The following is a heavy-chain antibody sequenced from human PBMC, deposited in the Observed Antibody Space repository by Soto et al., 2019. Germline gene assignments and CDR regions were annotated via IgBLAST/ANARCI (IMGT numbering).Heavy chain of an antibody. V-gene: IGHV4-39*01. CDR3: ARVRGGEWLLPFDY. CDR1: DGSISSSSYY. J-gene: IGHJ4*02. D-gene: IGHD3-3*01. Sequence: QLQLQESGPGLVKPSETLSLTCTVSDGSISSSSYYWGWIRQPPGKGLEWIGNIYYSGSTYYNPSLRSRVTISVDTSKNQFSLKLSSVTAADTAVYYCARVRGGEWLLPFDYWGQGTLVTVSS. CDR2: IYYSGST.